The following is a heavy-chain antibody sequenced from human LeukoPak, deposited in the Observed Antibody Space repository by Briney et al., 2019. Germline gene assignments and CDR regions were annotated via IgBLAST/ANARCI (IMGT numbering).Heavy chain of an antibody. CDR2: IYYTGST. CDR1: GGSINNYY. J-gene: IGHJ6*03. D-gene: IGHD6-19*01. CDR3: ARLKSGWYLSYYYIDV. Sequence: SETLSLTGTVSGGSINNYYWNWIPQPPGKGLEWIGYIYYTGSTKYNPSLKSRVTISVDKSKNQFSLRLTSVTAADTAVYYCARLKSGWYLSYYYIDVWGKGTTVTVSS. V-gene: IGHV4-59*12.